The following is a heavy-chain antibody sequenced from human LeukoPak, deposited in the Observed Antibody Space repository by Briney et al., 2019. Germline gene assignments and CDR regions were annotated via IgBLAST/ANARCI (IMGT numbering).Heavy chain of an antibody. Sequence: EASVRVSCKASGYTFTGYYMHWVRQAPGQGLEWMGRINPNSGGTNYAQKFQGRVTMTRDTSISTAYMELSRLRSDDTAVYYCARVGGWYDNWFDPWGQGSLVTVSS. CDR1: GYTFTGYY. J-gene: IGHJ5*02. CDR3: ARVGGWYDNWFDP. CDR2: INPNSGGT. D-gene: IGHD6-19*01. V-gene: IGHV1-2*06.